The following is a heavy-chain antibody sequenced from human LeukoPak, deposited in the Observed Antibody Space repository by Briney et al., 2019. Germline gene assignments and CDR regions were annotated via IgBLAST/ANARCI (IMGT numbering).Heavy chain of an antibody. CDR1: GGSFSGYY. CDR2: INHSGST. D-gene: IGHD6-19*01. Sequence: SETLSLTCAVYGGSFSGYYWSWIRQPPGKGLEWIGEINHSGSTNYSPSLKSRVTISVDTSKNQFSLKLSSVTAADTAVYYCARRAGYSSGWYGYWGQGTLVTVSS. CDR3: ARRAGYSSGWYGY. J-gene: IGHJ4*02. V-gene: IGHV4-34*01.